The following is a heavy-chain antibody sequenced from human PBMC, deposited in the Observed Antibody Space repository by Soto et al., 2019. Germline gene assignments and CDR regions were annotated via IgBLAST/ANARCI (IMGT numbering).Heavy chain of an antibody. J-gene: IGHJ5*02. D-gene: IGHD2-21*02. CDR3: VRGDYWFDI. Sequence: ASVKVSCKASGYTLSSFGISWVRQAPGQRFEWMGWISPFNGNTVYAQNFQGRASMTTESSTSTAYLELRSLTSDDTAVYYCVRGDYWFDIWGQGTLVTVSS. V-gene: IGHV1-18*01. CDR2: ISPFNGNT. CDR1: GYTLSSFG.